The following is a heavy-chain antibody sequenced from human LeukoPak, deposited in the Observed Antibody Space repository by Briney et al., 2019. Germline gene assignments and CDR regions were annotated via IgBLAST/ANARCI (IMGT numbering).Heavy chain of an antibody. CDR3: ARANIVGATHFDY. Sequence: SETLSLTCTVSGGSISSGSYYWSWIRQPAGKGLEWIGRIYTSGSTNYNPSLKSRVTISVDTSKNQFSLKLSSVTAADTAVYYCARANIVGATHFDYWGQETLVTVSS. CDR2: IYTSGST. J-gene: IGHJ4*02. V-gene: IGHV4-61*02. D-gene: IGHD1-26*01. CDR1: GGSISSGSYY.